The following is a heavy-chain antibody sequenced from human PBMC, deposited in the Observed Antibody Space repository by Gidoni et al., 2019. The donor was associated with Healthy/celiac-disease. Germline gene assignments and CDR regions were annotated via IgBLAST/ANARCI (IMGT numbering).Heavy chain of an antibody. D-gene: IGHD3-22*01. CDR3: ARDYYDSSGYYFPLWY. Sequence: EVQLVESGGGLIQPGGSLRLSCAASGFTVSSNYMSWVRQAPGKGLEWVSVIYSGGSTYYADSVKGRFTISRDNSKNTLYLQMNSLRAEDTAVYYCARDYYDSSGYYFPLWYWGQGTLVTVSS. CDR1: GFTVSSNY. J-gene: IGHJ4*02. V-gene: IGHV3-53*01. CDR2: IYSGGST.